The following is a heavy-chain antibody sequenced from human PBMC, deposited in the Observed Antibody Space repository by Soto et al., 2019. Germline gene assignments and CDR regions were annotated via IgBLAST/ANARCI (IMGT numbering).Heavy chain of an antibody. CDR2: IFYNGTT. J-gene: IGHJ6*03. D-gene: IGHD5-12*01. CDR3: AREGYSFGPAYYYYYMDV. V-gene: IGHV4-59*01. CDR1: GYSIRDYY. Sequence: SETLSLTCIVSGYSIRDYYWNWIRQPPGQGLEWIGYIFYNGTTNYNPSLKSRVTISVDSSKNQLSLKLTSVTAADTAVYYCAREGYSFGPAYYYYYMDVWGKGTAVTVSS.